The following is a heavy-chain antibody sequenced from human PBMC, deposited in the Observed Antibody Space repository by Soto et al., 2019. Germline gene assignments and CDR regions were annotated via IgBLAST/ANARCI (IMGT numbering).Heavy chain of an antibody. CDR1: GFTFSSYW. CDR2: INSDGSST. J-gene: IGHJ6*02. D-gene: IGHD5-18*01. V-gene: IGHV3-74*01. Sequence: EVQLVESGGGLVQPGGSLRLSCAASGFTFSSYWMHWVLQAPGKGLVWVSRINSDGSSTSYADSVKGRFNISRDNAKNTRYLQMNSLSAEDTAVYYCARDPSDTANYYYYYGMDVWGQGTTVTVSS. CDR3: ARDPSDTANYYYYYGMDV.